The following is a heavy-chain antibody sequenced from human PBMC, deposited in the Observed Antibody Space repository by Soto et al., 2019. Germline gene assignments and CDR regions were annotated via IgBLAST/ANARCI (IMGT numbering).Heavy chain of an antibody. V-gene: IGHV4-59*01. CDR3: ARGRGGYKTGDY. D-gene: IGHD5-12*01. CDR1: GCSLSTYY. CDR2: IYDSGST. J-gene: IGHJ4*02. Sequence: PXETLSLTCTVSGCSLSTYYWSWIRQPPGKGLEWIGYIYDSGSTNYNPSLKSRVTISADTSKNQFSMKLSSVTAADTAVYYCARGRGGYKTGDYWGQGTLVTVSS.